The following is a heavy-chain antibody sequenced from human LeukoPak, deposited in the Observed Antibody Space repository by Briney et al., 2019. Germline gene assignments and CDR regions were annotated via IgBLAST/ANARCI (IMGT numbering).Heavy chain of an antibody. CDR2: ISGSSGAT. CDR3: AKGGPGAFDF. D-gene: IGHD2-15*01. Sequence: GGSLRLSCAASGFAFSRNDMFWVRQAPGKGLERVSSISGSSGATYYADSVRGRFTISRDNSKNTVFLQMNSLRAEDTAIYYCAKGGPGAFDFWGQGTMVTVSS. V-gene: IGHV3-23*01. J-gene: IGHJ3*01. CDR1: GFAFSRND.